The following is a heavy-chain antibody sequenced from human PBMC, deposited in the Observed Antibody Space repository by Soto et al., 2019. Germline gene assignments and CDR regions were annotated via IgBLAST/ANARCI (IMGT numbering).Heavy chain of an antibody. CDR1: GGSISSYY. Sequence: PSETLSLTCTVSGGSISSYYWSWIRQPPGKGLEWIGYIYYSGSTNYNPSLKSRVTISVDTSKNQFSLKLSSVTAADTAVYYCERRGIQLWSQLWFDPWGQGTLVTVYS. CDR3: ERRGIQLWSQLWFDP. CDR2: IYYSGST. V-gene: IGHV4-59*01. D-gene: IGHD5-18*01. J-gene: IGHJ5*02.